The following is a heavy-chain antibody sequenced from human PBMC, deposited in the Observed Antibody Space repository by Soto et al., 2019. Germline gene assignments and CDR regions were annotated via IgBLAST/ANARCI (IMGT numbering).Heavy chain of an antibody. CDR2: ISSSSSTI. J-gene: IGHJ3*02. CDR3: ARVRPDIVVVVAASLSAFDI. D-gene: IGHD2-15*01. V-gene: IGHV3-48*01. Sequence: EVQLVESGGGLVQPGGSLRLSCAASGFTFSSYSMNWVRQAPGKGLEWVSYISSSSSTIYYADSVKGRFTISRDNAKNSLYLQMNSLRAEDTAVYYCARVRPDIVVVVAASLSAFDIWGQGTMVTVSS. CDR1: GFTFSSYS.